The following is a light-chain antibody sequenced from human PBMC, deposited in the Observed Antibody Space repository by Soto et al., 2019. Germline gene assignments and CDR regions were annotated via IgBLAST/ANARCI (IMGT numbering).Light chain of an antibody. CDR1: QSVSSY. J-gene: IGKJ4*01. V-gene: IGKV3-11*01. Sequence: ESVLTQSPATLSLSPGERATLCCRASQSVSSYLAWYQQKPGQAPRLLIYDASNRATGIPARFSGSGSGTDFTLTISSLEPEDFAVYYCQQRSNWPVFGGGTKVDIK. CDR3: QQRSNWPV. CDR2: DAS.